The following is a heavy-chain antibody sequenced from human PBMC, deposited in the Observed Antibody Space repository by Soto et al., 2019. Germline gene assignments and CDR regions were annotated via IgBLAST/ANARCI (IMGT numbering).Heavy chain of an antibody. CDR2: IYPGDSDT. Sequence: GESLKISCKGSGYSFTSYWIGWVRQMPGKGLEWMGIIYPGDSDTRYSPSFQGQVAISADKSINTAFLQWSSLRASDTAMYYCARTSAGGKYYYGMDVWGQGTTVTVSS. D-gene: IGHD6-13*01. CDR1: GYSFTSYW. CDR3: ARTSAGGKYYYGMDV. V-gene: IGHV5-51*01. J-gene: IGHJ6*02.